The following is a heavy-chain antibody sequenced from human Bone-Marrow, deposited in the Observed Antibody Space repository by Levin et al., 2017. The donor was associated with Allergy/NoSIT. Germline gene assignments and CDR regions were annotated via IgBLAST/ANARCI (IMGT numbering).Heavy chain of an antibody. D-gene: IGHD2-21*02. CDR2: LPSSFFSP. Sequence: LSLTCAASGFTFSTYWMSWVRQAPGNGLEWVSPLPSSFFSPSSFSSLPGRFTISRDNAKNSLYLQMNSLRVEDTAVYYCGVTPRRDPFDYWGQGTLVTVSS. CDR3: GVTPRRDPFDY. V-gene: IGHV3-7*01. J-gene: IGHJ4*02. CDR1: GFTFSTYW.